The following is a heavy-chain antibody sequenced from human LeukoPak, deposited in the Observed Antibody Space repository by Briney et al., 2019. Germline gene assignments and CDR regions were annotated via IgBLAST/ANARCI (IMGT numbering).Heavy chain of an antibody. V-gene: IGHV1-69*05. CDR3: ARVDRYHFYLDV. CDR2: IMPLFNTP. CDR1: GYTFTCYY. Sequence: GASVKVSLKASGYTFTCYYMHWVGQAPAQGREWMGGIMPLFNTPNYAQQFQGRFTITTDDSTSTAYMELSSLRFEDTAMYYCARVDRYHFYLDVWGKGTTVTVSS. J-gene: IGHJ6*03.